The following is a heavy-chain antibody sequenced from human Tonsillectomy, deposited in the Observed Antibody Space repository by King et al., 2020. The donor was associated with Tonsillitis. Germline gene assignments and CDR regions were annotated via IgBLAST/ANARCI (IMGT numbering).Heavy chain of an antibody. J-gene: IGHJ4*02. D-gene: IGHD6-19*01. V-gene: IGHV2-5*01. CDR1: GFSLSTNEVG. Sequence: TLKESGPTLVKPTQTLTLTCTFSGFSLSTNEVGVGWIRQPPGKALEWLALIYWNDDDRYSPSLKTRLTITKDTSKNQVVLKMTNMDPVDTATYYCAHTRIAVADYWGQGALVTVSS. CDR3: AHTRIAVADY. CDR2: IYWNDDD.